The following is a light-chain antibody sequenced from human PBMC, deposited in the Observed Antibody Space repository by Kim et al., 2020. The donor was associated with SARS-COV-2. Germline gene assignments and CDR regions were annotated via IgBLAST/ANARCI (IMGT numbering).Light chain of an antibody. V-gene: IGKV3-20*01. J-gene: IGKJ2*01. CDR2: GTS. CDR1: QSVSHSY. CDR3: QQCGSSPVT. Sequence: LSPGERASLSCRASQSVSHSYLAWYQQKPGQAPRLLIHGTSNRATGIPDRFSGSGSGTDFTLTISRLEPEDFAVYYCQQCGSSPVTFGQGTKLEIK.